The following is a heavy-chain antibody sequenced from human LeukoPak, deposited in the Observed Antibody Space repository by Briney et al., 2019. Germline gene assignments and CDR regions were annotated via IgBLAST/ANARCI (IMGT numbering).Heavy chain of an antibody. D-gene: IGHD6-19*01. Sequence: AGGSLRLSCAASGFTFSKYWMLWVRHAPGEGLESVSRINTDGTVTTYADSVKGRFTVSRDNADNTMFLQMNSVRDEDTAVYYWATKQWLTPPPDSWGQGTPVTVSS. CDR2: INTDGTVT. V-gene: IGHV3-74*01. CDR3: ATKQWLTPPPDS. CDR1: GFTFSKYW. J-gene: IGHJ4*02.